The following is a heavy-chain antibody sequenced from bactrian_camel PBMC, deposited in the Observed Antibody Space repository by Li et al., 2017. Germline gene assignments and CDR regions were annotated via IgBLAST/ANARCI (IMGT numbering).Heavy chain of an antibody. CDR2: SSSGAHSL. J-gene: IGHJ4*01. Sequence: QLVESGGGLVQPGGSLRLSCAASGFTFTNYWMHWVRQGPGKGLEWVSSSSSGAHSLVYADSVKGRFTISRDNKKNTLDLQMNSLKTEDTAVYYCATDGDCYSGSWCYGRRNYWGQGTQVTVS. D-gene: IGHD3*01. CDR3: ATDGDCYSGSWCYGRRNY. CDR1: GFTFTNYW. V-gene: IGHV3S1*01.